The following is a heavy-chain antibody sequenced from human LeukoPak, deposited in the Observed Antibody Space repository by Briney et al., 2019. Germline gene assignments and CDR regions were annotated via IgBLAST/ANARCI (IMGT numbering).Heavy chain of an antibody. Sequence: GGSLRLSCAASGFSFSNSWMHWVRQAPGKGLEWVSSISSSSSYIYYADSLKGRFTISRGNAKNSLYLQMNSLRAEDTAVYYCARDNSGSYYPWCPDYWGQGTLVTVSS. D-gene: IGHD1-26*01. J-gene: IGHJ4*02. V-gene: IGHV3-21*01. CDR2: ISSSSSYI. CDR1: GFSFSNSW. CDR3: ARDNSGSYYPWCPDY.